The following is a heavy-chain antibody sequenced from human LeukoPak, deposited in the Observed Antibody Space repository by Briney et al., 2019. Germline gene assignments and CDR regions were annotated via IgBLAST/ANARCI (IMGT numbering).Heavy chain of an antibody. CDR1: GGSVSSDGYY. D-gene: IGHD6-13*01. V-gene: IGHV4-61*08. CDR2: IHYSGNT. Sequence: SETLSLTCTVSGGSVSSDGYYWSWIRQHPEKGLEWIGYIHYSGNTNYNPSLKSRVTISVDTSKNQFSLKLSSVTAADTAVYYCARGGSSWWSFDYWGQGTLVTVSS. J-gene: IGHJ4*02. CDR3: ARGGSSWWSFDY.